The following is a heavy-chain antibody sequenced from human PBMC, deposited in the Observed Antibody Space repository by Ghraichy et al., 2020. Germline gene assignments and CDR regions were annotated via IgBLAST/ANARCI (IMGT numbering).Heavy chain of an antibody. CDR1: GYSISSGSY. D-gene: IGHD1-26*01. CDR2: IVHGGNT. J-gene: IGHJ3*01. V-gene: IGHV4-38-2*02. Sequence: SETLSLTCTVSGYSISSGSYWGWIRQPPGKGLEWIVAIVHGGNTYFNPSLKSRFSMSVDTSKNQISLKLDYATAADAAVYYCARTFTGSFPNAFELWGQGTMVTVSS. CDR3: ARTFTGSFPNAFEL.